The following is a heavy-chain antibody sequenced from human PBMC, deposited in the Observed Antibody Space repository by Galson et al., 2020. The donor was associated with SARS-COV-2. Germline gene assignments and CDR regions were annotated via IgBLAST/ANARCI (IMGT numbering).Heavy chain of an antibody. CDR3: AKDRVAWLVWRSDGMDV. V-gene: IGHV3-43*01. D-gene: IGHD6-6*01. J-gene: IGHJ6*02. Sequence: GGSLRLSCAASGFTFDDYTMHWVRQAPGKGLEWVSLISWDGGSTYYADSVKGRFTISRDNSKNSLYLQMNSLRTEDTSLYYCAKDRVAWLVWRSDGMDVWGQVTTVTVSS. CDR1: GFTFDDYT. CDR2: ISWDGGST.